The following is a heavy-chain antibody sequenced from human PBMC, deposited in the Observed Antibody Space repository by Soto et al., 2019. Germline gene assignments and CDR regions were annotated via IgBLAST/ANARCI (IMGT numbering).Heavy chain of an antibody. Sequence: SLRLSCTASGFNFGYSEMSWVRQAPGKGLEWLGFIRGKGYSGTTEYAASVRGRFTISRDDSKNIAYLQMNSLKTEDTAVYYCARDSLFGYETSGYPHYWGQGTLVTVSS. CDR2: IRGKGYSGTT. D-gene: IGHD3-22*01. V-gene: IGHV3-49*04. CDR1: GFNFGYSE. CDR3: ARDSLFGYETSGYPHY. J-gene: IGHJ4*02.